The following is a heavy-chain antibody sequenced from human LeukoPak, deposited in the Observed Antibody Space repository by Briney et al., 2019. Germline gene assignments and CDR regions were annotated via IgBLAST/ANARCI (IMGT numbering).Heavy chain of an antibody. J-gene: IGHJ3*02. Sequence: GGSLRLSCAASGFTFSSYWMSWVRQAPGKGLEWVANIKQDGSEKYYVDSVEGRFTISRDNAKNSLYLQMNSLRAEDTAVYYCARWTTMIVAGPAGAFDIWGQGTMVTVSS. CDR2: IKQDGSEK. CDR3: ARWTTMIVAGPAGAFDI. CDR1: GFTFSSYW. V-gene: IGHV3-7*01. D-gene: IGHD3-22*01.